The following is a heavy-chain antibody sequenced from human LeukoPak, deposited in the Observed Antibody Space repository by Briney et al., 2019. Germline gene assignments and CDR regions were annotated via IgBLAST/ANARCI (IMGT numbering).Heavy chain of an antibody. CDR2: IYYGGTT. D-gene: IGHD6-25*01. V-gene: IGHV4-39*01. J-gene: IGHJ3*01. Sequence: SETLSLTCTVSGGSISGSDNYWGWIRQPPGKGLEWILSIYYGGTTYYNPSLKSRVTKSVDTSKNQFSLNLYSVTAADTAVYYCGASSGWGAFDVWGRGTMVTVSS. CDR3: GASSGWGAFDV. CDR1: GGSISGSDNY.